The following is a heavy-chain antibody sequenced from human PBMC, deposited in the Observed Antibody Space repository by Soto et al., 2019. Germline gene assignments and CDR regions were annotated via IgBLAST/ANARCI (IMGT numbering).Heavy chain of an antibody. CDR1: GFTFSSYA. V-gene: IGHV3-23*01. J-gene: IGHJ4*02. CDR3: AKVRGAMYSTSQDY. CDR2: ISGSGGST. Sequence: EVQLLESGGGLVQPGGSLRLSCAASGFTFSSYAMSWVRQAPGKGLEWVSAISGSGGSTYYADSVKGRFTISRDNSKNTLYLQMNSLRGEDTAVYYCAKVRGAMYSTSQDYWGQGTLVTVSS. D-gene: IGHD6-6*01.